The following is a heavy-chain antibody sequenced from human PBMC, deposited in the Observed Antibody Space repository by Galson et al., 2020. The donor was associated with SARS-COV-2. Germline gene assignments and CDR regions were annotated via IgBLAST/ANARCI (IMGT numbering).Heavy chain of an antibody. CDR3: AKLAEGRRSSEDY. Sequence: ETSETLSLTCAVSIGSMTSHYWSWILQAPGKGLEWIGYISYDGSTTYNPSLKSRVTISIDTSKNQFSLRLTSVTAADTALYYCAKLAEGRRSSEDYWGQGTRVTVSS. J-gene: IGHJ4*02. D-gene: IGHD1-26*01. V-gene: IGHV4-59*08. CDR1: IGSMTSHY. CDR2: ISYDGST.